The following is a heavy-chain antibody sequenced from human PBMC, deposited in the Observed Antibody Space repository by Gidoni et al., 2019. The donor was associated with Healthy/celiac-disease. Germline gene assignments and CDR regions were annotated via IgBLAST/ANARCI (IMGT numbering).Heavy chain of an antibody. CDR3: ARDGEGDILTGYYSHYYYYGMDV. CDR2: ISSSGSTI. CDR1: GFTFSSYS. J-gene: IGHJ6*02. Sequence: EVQLVESGGGLVKPGGSLRLSCEASGFTFSSYSMNWVRQAPGKGLEWVSSISSSGSTIYYADSVKCRFTISRDNAKNSLYLQMNSLRAEDTAVYYCARDGEGDILTGYYSHYYYYGMDVWGQGTTVTVSS. V-gene: IGHV3-21*01. D-gene: IGHD3-9*01.